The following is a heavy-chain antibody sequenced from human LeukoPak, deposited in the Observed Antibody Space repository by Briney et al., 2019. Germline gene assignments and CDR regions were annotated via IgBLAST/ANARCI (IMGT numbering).Heavy chain of an antibody. CDR2: ISSTSRTI. J-gene: IGHJ4*02. CDR3: AREGSYYFDY. V-gene: IGHV3-48*01. CDR1: GFTFSDFG. Sequence: GGSLRLSCAASGFTFSDFGMNWVRQAPGRGLECLSYISSTSRTIYYADSVKGRFTISRDNAKNSLYLQMNSLRAEDTAVYYCAREGSYYFDYWGQGTLVTVSS.